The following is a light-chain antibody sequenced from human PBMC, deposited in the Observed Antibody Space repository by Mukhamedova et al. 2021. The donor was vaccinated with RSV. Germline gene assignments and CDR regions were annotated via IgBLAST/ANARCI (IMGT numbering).Light chain of an antibody. CDR2: RDI. V-gene: IGLV3-9*01. J-gene: IGLJ1*01. CDR1: NIGTKN. Sequence: GQTARITCGGNNIGTKNVHWYQQKPGQAPVLVIFRDINRPSGIPQRFPGSKSGNTATLTISGAQAGDEADYYCQVWDTSTVIFG. CDR3: QVWDTSTVI.